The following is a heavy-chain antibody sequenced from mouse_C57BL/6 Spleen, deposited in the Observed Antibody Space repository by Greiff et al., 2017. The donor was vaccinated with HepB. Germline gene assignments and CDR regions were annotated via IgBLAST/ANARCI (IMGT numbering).Heavy chain of an antibody. V-gene: IGHV14-3*01. D-gene: IGHD2-5*01. CDR2: IDPANGNT. Sequence: SVAELVRPGASVKLSCTASGFNIKNTYMHWVKQRPEQGLEWIGRIDPANGNTKYAPKFQGKATITADTSSNTAYLQLSSLTSEDTAIYYCAPPYYSNHWYFDVWGTGTTVTVSS. CDR1: GFNIKNTY. CDR3: APPYYSNHWYFDV. J-gene: IGHJ1*03.